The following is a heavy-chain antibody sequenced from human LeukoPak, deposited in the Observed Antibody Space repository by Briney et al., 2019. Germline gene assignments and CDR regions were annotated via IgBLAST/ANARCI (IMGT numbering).Heavy chain of an antibody. V-gene: IGHV4-31*03. CDR3: ARDSGGRGPRPFDPAAFDI. CDR2: IYYSGST. J-gene: IGHJ3*02. CDR1: GGSISSGGYY. D-gene: IGHD3-9*01. Sequence: PSETLSLTCTVSGGSISSGGYYWSWIRQHPGKGLEWIGYIYYSGSTYYNPSLKSRVTISVDTSKNQFSLKLSSVTAADTAVYYCARDSGGRGPRPFDPAAFDIWGQGTMVTVSS.